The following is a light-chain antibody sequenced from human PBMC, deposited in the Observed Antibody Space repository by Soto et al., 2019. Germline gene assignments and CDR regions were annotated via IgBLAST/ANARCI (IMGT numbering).Light chain of an antibody. V-gene: IGKV1-5*03. CDR2: KAS. CDR1: QSISNW. CDR3: QQYDRFPYT. Sequence: DIQMTQSPSTLSASVGDTVTITCRASQSISNWLAWYQQKPGQAPKLLIHKASTLERGVPSRFRGSGSGTEFTLTISSLQPDDFATFYCQQYDRFPYTFGQGTKLEIK. J-gene: IGKJ2*01.